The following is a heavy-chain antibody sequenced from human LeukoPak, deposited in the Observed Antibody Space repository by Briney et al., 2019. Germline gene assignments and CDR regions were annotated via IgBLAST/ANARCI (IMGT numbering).Heavy chain of an antibody. CDR3: ARDLPHPGP. CDR1: GFSFSTSW. CDR2: INADGSGT. Sequence: PGGSLRLSCAASGFSFSTSWMHWARQAPGKGLVWVSHINADGSGTTYGDAVKGRFTISRDNAKNTLYLQMDSLRVEDTAVYYCARDLPHPGPWGRGTLVTVSS. V-gene: IGHV3-74*01. J-gene: IGHJ5*02.